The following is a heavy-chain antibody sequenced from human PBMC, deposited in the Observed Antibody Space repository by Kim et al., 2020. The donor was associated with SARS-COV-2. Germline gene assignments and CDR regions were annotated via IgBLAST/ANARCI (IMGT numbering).Heavy chain of an antibody. CDR1: GYTLTELS. V-gene: IGHV1-24*01. J-gene: IGHJ5*02. CDR2: FDPEDGET. Sequence: ASVKVSCKVSGYTLTELSMHWVRQAPGKGLEWMGGFDPEDGETIYAQKFQGRVTMTEDTSTDTAYMELSSLRSEDTAVYYCATSSSHSSVYYYGSGSYYNVNWFDLWGQGTLVTVSS. CDR3: ATSSSHSSVYYYGSGSYYNVNWFDL. D-gene: IGHD3-10*01.